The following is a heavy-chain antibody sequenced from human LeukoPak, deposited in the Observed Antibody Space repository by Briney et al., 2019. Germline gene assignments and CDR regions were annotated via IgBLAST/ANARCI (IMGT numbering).Heavy chain of an antibody. CDR1: GFTFSSYA. Sequence: GGSLRLSCAASGFTFSSYAMHWVRQAPGKGLEWVAVISYDGSNKYYADSVKGRFTISRDNSKNTLYLQMNSLRAEDTAVYYCARVNLVGAAYFDYWGQGTLVTVSS. D-gene: IGHD1-26*01. CDR3: ARVNLVGAAYFDY. J-gene: IGHJ4*02. CDR2: ISYDGSNK. V-gene: IGHV3-30-3*01.